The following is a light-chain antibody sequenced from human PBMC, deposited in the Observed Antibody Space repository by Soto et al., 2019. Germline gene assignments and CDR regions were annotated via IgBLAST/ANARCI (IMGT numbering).Light chain of an antibody. CDR3: SSYTTSTTGV. V-gene: IGLV2-14*01. CDR2: DVS. Sequence: QSALTQPASVSGSPGQSITISCTGTSSDVGAYNYVSWFQQHPGKAPRLIIYDVSNRPSGVSNRFSGSKSGNTASLTISGLQAEDEVDYYCSSYTTSTTGVFGGGTKLTVL. J-gene: IGLJ3*02. CDR1: SSDVGAYNY.